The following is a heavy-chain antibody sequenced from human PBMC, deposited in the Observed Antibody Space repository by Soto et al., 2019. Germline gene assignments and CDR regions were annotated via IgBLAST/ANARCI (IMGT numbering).Heavy chain of an antibody. Sequence: SETLSLTCTVSGGSISSGGYYWSWIRQHPGKGLEWIGYIYYSGSTYYNPSLKSRVTISVDTSKNQFSLKLSSVTAADTAVYYCARAIEEIGHSSGGFDYWGQGTLVTVSS. V-gene: IGHV4-31*03. CDR1: GGSISSGGYY. CDR3: ARAIEEIGHSSGGFDY. J-gene: IGHJ4*02. D-gene: IGHD6-25*01. CDR2: IYYSGST.